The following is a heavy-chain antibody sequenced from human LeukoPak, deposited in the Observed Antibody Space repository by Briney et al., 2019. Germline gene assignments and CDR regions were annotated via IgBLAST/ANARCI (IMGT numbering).Heavy chain of an antibody. V-gene: IGHV3-23*01. CDR1: GFTFSSYA. J-gene: IGHJ4*02. CDR2: ISGSGGST. CDR3: AKESTAIDASLVDY. Sequence: GGSLRLSCAASGFTFSSYAMSWVRQAPGKGLAWVSAISGSGGSTYYADSVKGRFTISRDNSKNTLYLRMNSLRAEDTALYYSAKESTAIDASLVDYWGQGTLVTVSS. D-gene: IGHD5-18*01.